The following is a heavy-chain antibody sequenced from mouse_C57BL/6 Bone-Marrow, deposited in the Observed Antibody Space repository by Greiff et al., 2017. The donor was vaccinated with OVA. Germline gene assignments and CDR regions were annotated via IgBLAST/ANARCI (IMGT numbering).Heavy chain of an antibody. CDR3: ARDQIFYGNYGFDY. D-gene: IGHD2-1*01. CDR1: GYTFTSYG. J-gene: IGHJ2*01. CDR2: IYPRSGNT. Sequence: VQLQQSGAELARPGASVKLSCKASGYTFTSYGISWVKQRTGQGLEWIGEIYPRSGNTYYNEKFKGKATLTADKSSSTAYMELRSLTSEDSAVYFCARDQIFYGNYGFDYWGQGTTLTVSS. V-gene: IGHV1-81*01.